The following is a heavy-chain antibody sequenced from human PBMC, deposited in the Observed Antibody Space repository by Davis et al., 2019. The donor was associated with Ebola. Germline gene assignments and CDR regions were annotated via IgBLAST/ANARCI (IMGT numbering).Heavy chain of an antibody. J-gene: IGHJ4*02. Sequence: GGSLRLSCKGSGYSFANYWIAWVRQMPGKGLEWMGIIYPGDSDTRYSPSFQGQVTISADKSINTAYLQWSSLKASDTAIYYCARLGDSGSYFVLFDYWGQGTLVTVSS. CDR3: ARLGDSGSYFVLFDY. D-gene: IGHD1-26*01. V-gene: IGHV5-51*01. CDR1: GYSFANYW. CDR2: IYPGDSDT.